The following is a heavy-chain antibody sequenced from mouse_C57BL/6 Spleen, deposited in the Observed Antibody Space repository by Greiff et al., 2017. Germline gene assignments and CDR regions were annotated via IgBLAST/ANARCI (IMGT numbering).Heavy chain of an antibody. CDR3: ARDLLLRRGGYFDV. D-gene: IGHD1-1*01. CDR2: IYPGDGDT. CDR1: GYAFSSYW. J-gene: IGHJ1*03. V-gene: IGHV1-80*01. Sequence: QVQLQQSGAELVKPGASVKISCKASGYAFSSYWMNWVKQRPGKGLEWIGQIYPGDGDTNYNGKFKGKATLTADKSSSTAYMQLSSLTSEDSAVYFCARDLLLRRGGYFDVWGTGTTVTVSS.